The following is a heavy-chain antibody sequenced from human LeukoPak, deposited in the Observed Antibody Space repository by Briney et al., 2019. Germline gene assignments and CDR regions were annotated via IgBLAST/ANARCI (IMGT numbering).Heavy chain of an antibody. CDR3: ARDTAGDDSGAFDI. CDR1: GGTFSSYA. V-gene: IGHV1-69*04. J-gene: IGHJ3*02. CDR2: IIPISGIT. D-gene: IGHD5-24*01. Sequence: ASVNVSCKPSGGTFSSYAISWVRQAPGQGLEWMGRIIPISGITSYAQKFQGRVTITADKSTSAAYMNLSSLTSADTAVFYCARDTAGDDSGAFDIWGRGTMVTVSS.